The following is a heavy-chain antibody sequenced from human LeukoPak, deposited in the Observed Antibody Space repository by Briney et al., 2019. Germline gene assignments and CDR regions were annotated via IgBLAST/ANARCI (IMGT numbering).Heavy chain of an antibody. CDR3: AREGGYNFY. Sequence: PSETLSLTCTVSGASISNYYWSWIRQPPGKGLEWIGHIFYSGSTNYNPSLKSRVTISVDTSKNHFSLKLSSVTAADTAVYYCAREGGYNFYWGQGTLVTVSS. V-gene: IGHV4-59*01. J-gene: IGHJ4*02. CDR2: IFYSGST. CDR1: GASISNYY. D-gene: IGHD5-24*01.